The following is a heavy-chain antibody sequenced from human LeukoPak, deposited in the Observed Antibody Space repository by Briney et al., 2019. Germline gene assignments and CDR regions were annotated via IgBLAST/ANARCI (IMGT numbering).Heavy chain of an antibody. D-gene: IGHD6-19*01. CDR3: ATPLGDSSGWYYFDY. V-gene: IGHV3-23*01. Sequence: GGSLRLSCAASGFTFSNYAMSWVRQAPGKGLEWVSSISGSGGSTYYTDSVKGRFTISRDNSKDTLYLQMNNLRAKDSAVYYCATPLGDSSGWYYFDYWGQGTLVTVSS. CDR1: GFTFSNYA. J-gene: IGHJ4*02. CDR2: ISGSGGST.